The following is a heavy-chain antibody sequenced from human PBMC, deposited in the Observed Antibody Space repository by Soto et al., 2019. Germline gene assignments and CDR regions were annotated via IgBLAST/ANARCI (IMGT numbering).Heavy chain of an antibody. Sequence: LRLSCVASGFTVSNNYMSWVRQAPGRGLEWVSAISNTGSTYYAGSVKGRSTISRDSSTNTLYLEVNSLRADDTAVYYCAKVNVVVVAATFEYEYYFDYWGQGTLVTVSS. V-gene: IGHV3-53*01. J-gene: IGHJ4*02. D-gene: IGHD2-15*01. CDR2: ISNTGST. CDR3: AKVNVVVVAATFEYEYYFDY. CDR1: GFTVSNNY.